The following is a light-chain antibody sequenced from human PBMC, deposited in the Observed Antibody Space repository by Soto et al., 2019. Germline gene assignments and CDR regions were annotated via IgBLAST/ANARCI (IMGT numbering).Light chain of an antibody. CDR2: GNS. V-gene: IGLV1-40*02. Sequence: QSVMTPPPSGSGAPGQRVTISCPGSSSNIGAGYDVHWYQQLPRTAPKLLIYGNSNRPSGVPDRFSGSKSGTSASLAITGLQAEDEAYYYCQTYDSSLSALYVFGTGTKVTV. J-gene: IGLJ1*01. CDR1: SSNIGAGYD. CDR3: QTYDSSLSALYV.